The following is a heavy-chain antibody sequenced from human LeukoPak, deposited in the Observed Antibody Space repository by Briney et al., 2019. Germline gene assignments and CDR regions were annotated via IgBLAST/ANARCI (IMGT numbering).Heavy chain of an antibody. J-gene: IGHJ6*03. V-gene: IGHV4-61*02. D-gene: IGHD3-10*01. Sequence: SETLSLTCTVSGGSISSGSYYWSWVRQPAGKGLEWVGRIYTSGSTNYNPSLKSPVTISVDTSKNQFSLKLSSVTAADTAVYYCARSVFVVRGIYYYMDVWGKGTTVTISS. CDR3: ARSVFVVRGIYYYMDV. CDR2: IYTSGST. CDR1: GGSISSGSYY.